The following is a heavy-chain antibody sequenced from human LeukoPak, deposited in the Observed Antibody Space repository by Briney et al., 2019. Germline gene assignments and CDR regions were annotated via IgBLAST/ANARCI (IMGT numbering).Heavy chain of an antibody. CDR1: GGSVSSGSYY. V-gene: IGHV4-39*01. Sequence: SETLSLTCTVSGGSVSSGSYYWSWIRQPPGKGLEWIGSIYYSGSTYYNPSLKSRVTISVDTSKNQFSLKLSSVTAADTAVYYCARHYYYDSSGYNSYWFDPWGQGTLVTVSS. J-gene: IGHJ5*02. D-gene: IGHD3-22*01. CDR2: IYYSGST. CDR3: ARHYYYDSSGYNSYWFDP.